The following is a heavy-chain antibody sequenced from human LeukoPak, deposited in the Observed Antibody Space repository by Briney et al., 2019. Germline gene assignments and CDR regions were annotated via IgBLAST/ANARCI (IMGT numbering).Heavy chain of an antibody. J-gene: IGHJ3*02. Sequence: PGGSLRLSCAASGFTFSSYAMSWVRQAPGKGLEWVSAISGSGGSTYYADSVKGRFTISRDNSKNTLYLQMNSLRAEDTAVYYCAKDFTVTTHSPNDAFDIWGQGTMVTVSS. CDR1: GFTFSSYA. CDR3: AKDFTVTTHSPNDAFDI. D-gene: IGHD4-17*01. V-gene: IGHV3-23*01. CDR2: ISGSGGST.